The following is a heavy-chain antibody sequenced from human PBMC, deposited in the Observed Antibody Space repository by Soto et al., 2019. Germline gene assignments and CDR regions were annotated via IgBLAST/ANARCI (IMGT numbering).Heavy chain of an antibody. CDR2: MYCSGRT. CDR3: ARLGYWSNTDCGPVGP. Sequence: QVQLQESGPGLVNLSQTLSLTCTVSGASISNGGYYWSWIRQHPGKGLEWIGYMYCSGRTYNNPSLKSRVTLSLATSTSHFSLTRSSVTAADTAVYYCARLGYWSNTDCGPVGPWGQGILATVSS. V-gene: IGHV4-31*03. D-gene: IGHD2-2*01. J-gene: IGHJ5*02. CDR1: GASISNGGYY.